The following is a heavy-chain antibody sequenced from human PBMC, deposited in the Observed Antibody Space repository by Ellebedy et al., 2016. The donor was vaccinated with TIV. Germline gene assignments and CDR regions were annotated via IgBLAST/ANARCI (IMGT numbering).Heavy chain of an antibody. V-gene: IGHV3-53*01. D-gene: IGHD6-13*01. CDR2: IYSGGST. CDR1: GFSFSTFW. CDR3: ARVPVVPGIAYYFDY. J-gene: IGHJ4*02. Sequence: PGGSLRLSCAASGFSFSTFWMTWVRQAPGKGLEWVSVIYSGGSTYYADSVKGRFTISRDNSKNTLYLQMNSLRAEDTAVYYCARVPVVPGIAYYFDYWGQGTLVTVSS.